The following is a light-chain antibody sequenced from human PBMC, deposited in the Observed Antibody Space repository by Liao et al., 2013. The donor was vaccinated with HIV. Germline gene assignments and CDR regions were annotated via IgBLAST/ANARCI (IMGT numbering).Light chain of an antibody. CDR3: QVWDRSSGQYV. CDR1: NIRSQS. Sequence: SYVLTQPPSVSVAPGQTATITCGGNNIRSQSVHWYQQKPGQAPLVVIYYDNDRPSGIPERFSGSNSGNTATLTISGVEAGDEADYYCQVWDRSSGQYVFGTGTKVTVL. CDR2: YDN. V-gene: IGLV3-21*04. J-gene: IGLJ1*01.